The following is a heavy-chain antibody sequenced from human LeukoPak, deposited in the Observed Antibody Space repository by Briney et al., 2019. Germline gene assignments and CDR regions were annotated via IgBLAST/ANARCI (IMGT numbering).Heavy chain of an antibody. J-gene: IGHJ4*02. CDR3: ARGGGATQKYYFDY. Sequence: SETLSLTCTVSGGSISSSSYYWGWIRQPPGKGLEWIGSIYYSGSTYYNPSLKSRVTISVDTSKNQSSLTLRSVTAADTAVYYCARGGGATQKYYFDYWGQGTLVTVSS. V-gene: IGHV4-39*07. CDR1: GGSISSSSYY. D-gene: IGHD1-26*01. CDR2: IYYSGST.